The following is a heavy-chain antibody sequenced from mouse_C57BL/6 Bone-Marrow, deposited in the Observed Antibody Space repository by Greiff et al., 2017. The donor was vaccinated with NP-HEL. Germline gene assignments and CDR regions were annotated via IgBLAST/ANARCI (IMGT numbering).Heavy chain of an antibody. CDR2: IWWDDDK. J-gene: IGHJ3*01. V-gene: IGHV8-8*01. Sequence: TLKVSGPGILQPSQTLSLTCSFSGFSLSTFGMGVGWIRPPSGKGLEWLAHIWWDDDKYYNPALKSRLTIPKDTSKNQVFLKIANVDTADTATYYCARIYYYGSSPWFAYWGQGTLVTVSA. D-gene: IGHD1-1*01. CDR3: ARIYYYGSSPWFAY. CDR1: GFSLSTFGMG.